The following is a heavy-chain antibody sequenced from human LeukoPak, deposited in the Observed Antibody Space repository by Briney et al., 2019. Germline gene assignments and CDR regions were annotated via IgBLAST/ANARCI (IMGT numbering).Heavy chain of an antibody. CDR1: GFSLSTCGVG. D-gene: IGHD3-3*01. CDR3: AHRSSFGVVIWLSAFDI. CDR2: VFWDDDK. V-gene: IGHV2-5*02. J-gene: IGHJ3*02. Sequence: SGPTLVKPTQTLTLTCTFSGFSLSTCGVGVGWISHPPGKALEWLALVFWDDDKRYRPSLKSRLTITKDTSKNQVVLTMTNMDPVDTATYYCAHRSSFGVVIWLSAFDIWGQGTMVTVSS.